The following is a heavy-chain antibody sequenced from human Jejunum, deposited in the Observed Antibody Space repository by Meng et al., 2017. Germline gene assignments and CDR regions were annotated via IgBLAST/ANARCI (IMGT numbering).Heavy chain of an antibody. CDR3: ARHGYYGDYQSNYFDP. Sequence: GGSLRLSCKASGYIFTNYWIGWVRQMPGKGLDYMGIIYPSDSTTRYTPSFQGQVTMSVDKSISTAYLQWNSLQASDSAVYYCARHGYYGDYQSNYFDPWGQGTQVTVSS. J-gene: IGHJ5*02. D-gene: IGHD4-17*01. V-gene: IGHV5-51*01. CDR2: IYPSDSTT. CDR1: GYIFTNYW.